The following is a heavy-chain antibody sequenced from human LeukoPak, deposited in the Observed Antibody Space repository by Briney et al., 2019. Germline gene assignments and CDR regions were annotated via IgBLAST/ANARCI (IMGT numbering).Heavy chain of an antibody. CDR1: GYTFTSYG. J-gene: IGHJ6*02. D-gene: IGHD2-15*01. CDR2: ISAYNGNT. CDR3: ASPYCSGGSCYSPYYYGMDV. Sequence: GASVKVSCKASGYTFTSYGISWVRQAPGQGLEWMGWISAYNGNTNYAQKLQGRVTMTTDTSTSTAYMELRSLRSDDTAVYYCASPYCSGGSCYSPYYYGMDVWGQGTTVTVSS. V-gene: IGHV1-18*01.